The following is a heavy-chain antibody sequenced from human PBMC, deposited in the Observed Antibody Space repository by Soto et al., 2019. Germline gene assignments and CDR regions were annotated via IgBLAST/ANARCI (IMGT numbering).Heavy chain of an antibody. D-gene: IGHD6-13*01. CDR2: IIPIFGTA. Sequence: GASVKVSCKASGGTFSSYAISWVRQAPGQGLEWMGGIIPIFGTANYAQKFQGRVTITMDESTRAVYLELTSLTFDDAAVYYCARGFIAENYWGQGTRVTVSS. V-gene: IGHV1-69*05. CDR3: ARGFIAENY. J-gene: IGHJ4*02. CDR1: GGTFSSYA.